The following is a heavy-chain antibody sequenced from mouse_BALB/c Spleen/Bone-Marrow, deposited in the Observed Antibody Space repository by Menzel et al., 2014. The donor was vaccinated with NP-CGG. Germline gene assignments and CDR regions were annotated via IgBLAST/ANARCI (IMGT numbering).Heavy chain of an antibody. V-gene: IGHV5-6-4*01. Sequence: DVQLQESGGGLVKPGGSLKLSCAASGFTFSSYTMSWVRQTPEKRLEWVATISSGGSYTCYPGSVKGRFTISRDNAKNTLYLQMSSLKSEDTAMYYCTRDGKGNYDYAMDYWGQGTSVTVSS. J-gene: IGHJ4*01. CDR2: ISSGGSYT. CDR3: TRDGKGNYDYAMDY. D-gene: IGHD2-1*01. CDR1: GFTFSSYT.